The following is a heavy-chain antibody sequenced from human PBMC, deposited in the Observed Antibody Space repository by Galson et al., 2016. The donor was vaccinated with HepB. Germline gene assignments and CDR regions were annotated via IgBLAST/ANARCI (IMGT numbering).Heavy chain of an antibody. V-gene: IGHV5-51*01. CDR3: ARHLNLDYYGMDV. CDR1: GFSFSAYW. J-gene: IGHJ6*02. Sequence: QSGAEVKKPGESLKISCKGSGFSFSAYWIGWVRQMPGKGLEWMGIIYPDDSDTRYSPSFQGQVTISADKSINTAYLQWSSLKASDTAIYFCARHLNLDYYGMDVWGQGTTVTVSS. CDR2: IYPDDSDT.